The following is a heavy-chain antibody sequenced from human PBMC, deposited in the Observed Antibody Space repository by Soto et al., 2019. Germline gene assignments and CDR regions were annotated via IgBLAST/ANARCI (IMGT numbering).Heavy chain of an antibody. Sequence: SETLSLTCTVSGGSISSGGYYWSWIRQHPGKGLEWIGYIYYSGSTYYNPSLKSRITISVDTSKDQFSLKLSSVSAADTAVYYCARGGQQLAPDFDYWGQGTLVTVSS. CDR1: GGSISSGGYY. D-gene: IGHD6-13*01. V-gene: IGHV4-31*03. CDR3: ARGGQQLAPDFDY. CDR2: IYYSGST. J-gene: IGHJ4*02.